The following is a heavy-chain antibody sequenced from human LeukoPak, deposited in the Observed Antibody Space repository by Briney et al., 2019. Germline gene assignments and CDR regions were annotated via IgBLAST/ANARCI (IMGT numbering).Heavy chain of an antibody. CDR2: IYSGGST. Sequence: GGSLRLSCAASGFTVSSNYMSWVRQAPGKGLEWVSIIYSGGSTYYADSVKDRFTISRDNSKNTLYLQMNSLTAEDTAMYYCARGYFDSSGEFDYWGQGTLVTVSS. CDR1: GFTVSSNY. J-gene: IGHJ4*02. CDR3: ARGYFDSSGEFDY. V-gene: IGHV3-66*01. D-gene: IGHD3-22*01.